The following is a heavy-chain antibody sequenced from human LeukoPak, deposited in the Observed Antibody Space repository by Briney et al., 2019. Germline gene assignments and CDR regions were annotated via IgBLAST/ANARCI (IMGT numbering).Heavy chain of an antibody. V-gene: IGHV3-11*05. J-gene: IGHJ6*02. CDR3: ARVGQWLVQDYYYYYGMDV. CDR2: ISSSSSYT. Sequence: NTGGSLRLSCAASGFTFSDYYMSWIRQVPGKGLEWVSYISSSSSYTNYADSVKGRFTISRDNAKNSLYLQMNSLRAEDTAVYYCARVGQWLVQDYYYYYGMDVWGQGTTVTVSS. D-gene: IGHD6-19*01. CDR1: GFTFSDYY.